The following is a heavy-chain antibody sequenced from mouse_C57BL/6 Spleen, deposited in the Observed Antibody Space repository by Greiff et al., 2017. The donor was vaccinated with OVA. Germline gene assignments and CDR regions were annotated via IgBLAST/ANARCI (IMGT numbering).Heavy chain of an antibody. CDR3: ARWGGYDGGN. V-gene: IGHV1-52*01. CDR1: GYTFTSYW. D-gene: IGHD2-2*01. CDR2: IDPSDSET. Sequence: VKLQQPGAELVRPGSSVKLSCKASGYTFTSYWMHWVKQRPIQGLEWIGNIDPSDSETHYNQKFKDKATLTVDKSSSTAYMQLSSLTSEDSAVYYCARWGGYDGGNWGQGTTLTVSS. J-gene: IGHJ2*01.